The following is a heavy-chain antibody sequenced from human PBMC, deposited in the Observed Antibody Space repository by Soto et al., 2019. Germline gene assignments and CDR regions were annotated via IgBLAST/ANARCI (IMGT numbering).Heavy chain of an antibody. D-gene: IGHD2-2*01. CDR1: GFTFTSYY. Sequence: QVQLVQSGTEVKKPGASVKVSCKASGFTFTSYYMHWVRQAPGQGLEWMGIINPAGGTTTYAQSVQGRVTMTRDTSTSTVYMELSSLRSEDTAVYYCAMRSTEGAYYYMDVWGKGTTVTVSS. J-gene: IGHJ6*03. CDR3: AMRSTEGAYYYMDV. V-gene: IGHV1-46*03. CDR2: INPAGGTT.